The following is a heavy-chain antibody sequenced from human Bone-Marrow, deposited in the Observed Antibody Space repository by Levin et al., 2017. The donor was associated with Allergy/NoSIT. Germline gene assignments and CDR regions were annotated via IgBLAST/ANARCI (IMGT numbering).Heavy chain of an antibody. Sequence: GESLKISCAASGFTFSSYGMHWVRQAPGKGLEWVAVIWYDGSNEYYADSVKGRFTISRDNSKNTLYLQMNSLRAEDTAVYYCARGRSSGYDQSSYFDYWGQGTLVTVSS. CDR2: IWYDGSNE. V-gene: IGHV3-33*01. J-gene: IGHJ4*02. CDR3: ARGRSSGYDQSSYFDY. D-gene: IGHD3-22*01. CDR1: GFTFSSYG.